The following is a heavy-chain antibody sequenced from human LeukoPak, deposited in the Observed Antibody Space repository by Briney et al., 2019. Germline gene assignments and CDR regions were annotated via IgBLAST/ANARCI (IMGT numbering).Heavy chain of an antibody. CDR1: GFTFGSYS. J-gene: IGHJ3*02. CDR2: ISSSSSYI. CDR3: ARARPGYLWGEGAFDI. V-gene: IGHV3-21*01. Sequence: KPGGSLRLSXAASGFTFGSYSMNWVRQAPGKGLEWVSSISSSSSYIYYADSVKGRFTISRDNAKNSLYLQMNSLRAEDTAVYYCARARPGYLWGEGAFDIWGQGTMVTVSS. D-gene: IGHD3-16*01.